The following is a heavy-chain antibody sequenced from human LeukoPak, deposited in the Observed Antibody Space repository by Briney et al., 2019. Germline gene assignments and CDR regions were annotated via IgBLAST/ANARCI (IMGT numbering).Heavy chain of an antibody. CDR2: INHSGST. V-gene: IGHV4-34*01. J-gene: IGHJ5*02. CDR3: ARGGITIFGVVIINNWFDP. CDR1: GGSFSGYY. D-gene: IGHD3-3*01. Sequence: SETLSLTCAVYGGSFSGYYWSWLRQPPGKGLEWIGEINHSGSTNYNPSLKSRVTISVDTSKNQFSLKLSSVTAADTAVYYCARGGITIFGVVIINNWFDPWGQGTLVTVSS.